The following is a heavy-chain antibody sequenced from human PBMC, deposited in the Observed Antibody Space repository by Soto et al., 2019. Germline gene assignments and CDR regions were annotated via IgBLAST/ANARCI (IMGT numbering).Heavy chain of an antibody. CDR3: AGSCAYRYAAAAGLDPFDY. D-gene: IGHD6-25*01. J-gene: IGHJ4*02. Sequence: QVQLQESGPGLVKPSQTLSLTCTVSGGSISSGGYYWSWIRQHPGKGLEWIGYIYYSGSTYYNPSPGTRVTISVDTYKNQFSLKLGSLTAAESAVYACAGSCAYRYAAAAGLDPFDYWGQGTLVIVSA. CDR2: IYYSGST. CDR1: GGSISSGGYY. V-gene: IGHV4-31*03.